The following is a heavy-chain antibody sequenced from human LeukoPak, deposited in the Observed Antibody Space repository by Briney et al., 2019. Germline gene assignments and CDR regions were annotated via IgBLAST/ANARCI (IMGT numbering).Heavy chain of an antibody. CDR2: IKQDGSEK. CDR3: ARRGDYGDY. Sequence: GGSLRLSCEASGFTFSSYWMSWVRQAPGKGLEWVANIKQDGSEKHYVDSVKGRFTISRDNAKNSLYLQMNSLRAEDTAVYYCARRGDYGDYWGQGTLVTVSS. CDR1: GFTFSSYW. J-gene: IGHJ4*02. V-gene: IGHV3-7*01.